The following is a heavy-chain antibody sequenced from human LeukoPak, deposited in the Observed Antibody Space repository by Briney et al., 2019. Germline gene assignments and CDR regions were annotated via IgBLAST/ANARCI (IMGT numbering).Heavy chain of an antibody. D-gene: IGHD3-10*01. CDR2: IRSKSYGGTA. CDR1: GFTFSSYS. Sequence: GGSLRLSCAASGFTFSSYSMSWVRQAPGKGLEWVASIRSKSYGGTAEYAASVKGRFTISGDDSKSIAYLQVNSLKTEDTAVYYCTREGEAYYYYMDVWGKGTTVTISS. CDR3: TREGEAYYYYMDV. V-gene: IGHV3-49*04. J-gene: IGHJ6*03.